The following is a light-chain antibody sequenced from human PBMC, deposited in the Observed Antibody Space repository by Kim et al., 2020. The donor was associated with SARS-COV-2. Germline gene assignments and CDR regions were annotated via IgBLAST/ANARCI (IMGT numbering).Light chain of an antibody. J-gene: IGLJ2*01. CDR2: GNT. CDR3: QSYDSSLSVV. Sequence: QGVTNSFTGSSSNIGANYDVTWDQQVPGKAPRLLISGNTNRPSGVPDRFSGSKSGTSASLAITGLQAVDEADYYCQSYDSSLSVVFGGGTQLTVL. CDR1: SSNIGANYD. V-gene: IGLV1-40*01.